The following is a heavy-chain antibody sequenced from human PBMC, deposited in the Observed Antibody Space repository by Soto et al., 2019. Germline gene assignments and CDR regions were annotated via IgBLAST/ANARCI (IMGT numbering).Heavy chain of an antibody. J-gene: IGHJ4*02. D-gene: IGHD5-18*01. V-gene: IGHV3-23*01. CDR3: AQDHGDASNTVDL. Sequence: EVRLSESGGGLVQPGGSLRLSCAASEFTFSRYAMIWVRQAPGKGLEWVSTIRGSGDSTFYADSVKGRFTVSRDNSENALYLELNSLRAEDTAFYYCAQDHGDASNTVDLWGQGTLVTVSS. CDR1: EFTFSRYA. CDR2: IRGSGDST.